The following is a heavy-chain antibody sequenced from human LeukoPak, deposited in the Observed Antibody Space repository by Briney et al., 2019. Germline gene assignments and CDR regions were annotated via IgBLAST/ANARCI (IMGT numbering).Heavy chain of an antibody. CDR2: INWSGGTI. J-gene: IGHJ4*02. D-gene: IGHD2-15*01. CDR1: GFTFENYG. V-gene: IGHV3-20*04. Sequence: PGGSLRLSCAASGFTFENYGMTWVRQAPGKGLEWVSHINWSGGTIEYADSVKGRFTISRDDAKRSLYLQMNSLTAEDTALYYCARKGSGIDYWGQGALDAVSS. CDR3: ARKGSGIDY.